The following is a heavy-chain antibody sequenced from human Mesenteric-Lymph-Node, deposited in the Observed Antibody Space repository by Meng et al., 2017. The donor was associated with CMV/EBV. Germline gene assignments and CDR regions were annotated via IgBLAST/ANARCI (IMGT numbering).Heavy chain of an antibody. Sequence: GGSLRLSCAASGFTFSTYSMNWLRQSPGKGLELVAAIHTRGRYTVYSDTVKGRFTISRDNSKNTLYLQMNSLRAEDTAVYYCAREREMGNGMDVWGQGTTVTVSS. CDR2: IHTRGRYT. V-gene: IGHV3-21*04. CDR3: AREREMGNGMDV. J-gene: IGHJ6*02. CDR1: GFTFSTYS. D-gene: IGHD7-27*01.